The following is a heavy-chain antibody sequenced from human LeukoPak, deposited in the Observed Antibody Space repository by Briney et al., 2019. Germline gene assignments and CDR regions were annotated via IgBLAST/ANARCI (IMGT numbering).Heavy chain of an antibody. CDR2: INPNSGGT. CDR1: GYTFTGYY. D-gene: IGHD2-2*03. J-gene: IGHJ4*02. CDR3: ARGLDIVVVPAAMALYY. Sequence: ASVKVSCKASGYTFTGYYMHWVRQAPGQGLEWMGWINPNSGGTNYAQKFQGRVTMTRDTSISTAYMELSRLRSDDTAVYYCARGLDIVVVPAAMALYYWGQGTLVTVSS. V-gene: IGHV1-2*02.